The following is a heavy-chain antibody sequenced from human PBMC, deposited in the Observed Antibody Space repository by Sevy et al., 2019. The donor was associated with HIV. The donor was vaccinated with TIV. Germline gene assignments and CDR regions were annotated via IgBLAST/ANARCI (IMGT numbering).Heavy chain of an antibody. CDR3: ARLNPVSRSYNFDY. V-gene: IGHV4-61*01. Sequence: SETLSLTCTVSGDSVSSDNYYWSWIRQPPGKGLEWIGYMFYRGSTNYNPSLKSRVTISVDTSKNQFSLKLNSVTAADTAVYYCARLNPVSRSYNFDYWGQGTLVTVSS. CDR1: GDSVSSDNYY. D-gene: IGHD4-4*01. J-gene: IGHJ4*02. CDR2: MFYRGST.